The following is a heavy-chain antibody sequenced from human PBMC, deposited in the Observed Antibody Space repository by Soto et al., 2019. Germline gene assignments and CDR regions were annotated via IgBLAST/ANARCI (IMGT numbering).Heavy chain of an antibody. CDR3: ARGSCTMIVVGGGDDAFDI. J-gene: IGHJ3*02. CDR1: GGSVSSRNW. V-gene: IGHV4-4*02. CDR2: IYHSGST. Sequence: PSETLSHTSAVSGGSVSSRNWWNWVRQAPGQGLEWIGEIYHSGSTNYNPSLKSRVTISVDKSKNHFSLKLSSVSAADTAVYYCARGSCTMIVVGGGDDAFDIWGQGTMVT. D-gene: IGHD3-22*01.